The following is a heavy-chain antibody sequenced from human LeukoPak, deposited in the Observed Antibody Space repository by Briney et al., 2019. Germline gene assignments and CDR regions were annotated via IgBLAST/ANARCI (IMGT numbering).Heavy chain of an antibody. Sequence: ASVKVSCKASGYTFTGYYMHWVRQAPGQGLEWMGWINPNSGGTNYAQKFQGRATMTRDTSISTAYMELSRLRSDDTAVYYCARPKNYYDSSGYYPLWGQGTLVTVSS. V-gene: IGHV1-2*02. CDR3: ARPKNYYDSSGYYPL. J-gene: IGHJ4*02. D-gene: IGHD3-22*01. CDR1: GYTFTGYY. CDR2: INPNSGGT.